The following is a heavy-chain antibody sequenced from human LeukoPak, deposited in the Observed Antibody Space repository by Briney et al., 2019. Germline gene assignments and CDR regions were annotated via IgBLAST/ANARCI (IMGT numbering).Heavy chain of an antibody. CDR3: ARALNYDFWSGYPYCYMDV. CDR2: ISSSGSYI. V-gene: IGHV3-21*01. CDR1: GFTLSSYS. Sequence: GGSLRLSCAASGFTLSSYSMNWVRQAPGKGLEWVSSISSSGSYIYYADSVKGRFTISRDNAKNSLYLQMNSLRAEDTAVYYCARALNYDFWSGYPYCYMDVWGQGTTVTVSS. D-gene: IGHD3-3*01. J-gene: IGHJ6*03.